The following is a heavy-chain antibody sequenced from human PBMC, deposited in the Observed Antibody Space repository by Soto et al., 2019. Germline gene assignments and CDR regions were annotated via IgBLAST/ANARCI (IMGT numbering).Heavy chain of an antibody. CDR2: TYHSGTT. CDR1: GDSINTSHW. V-gene: IGHV4-4*02. D-gene: IGHD6-19*01. J-gene: IGHJ5*02. Sequence: QVQLRESGPGLVRPSGTLSLTCAVYGDSINTSHWWSWVRQTPGKGLEWIGETYHSGTTNYNPYLKSRVTISMDKSKNLFSLKLNSVTAADTALYFCARQTNSSPARGPNWFDPWGQGALVTVSS. CDR3: ARQTNSSPARGPNWFDP.